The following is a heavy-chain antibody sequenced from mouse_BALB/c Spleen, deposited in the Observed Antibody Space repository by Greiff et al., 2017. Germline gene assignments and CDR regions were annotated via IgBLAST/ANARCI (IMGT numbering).Heavy chain of an antibody. D-gene: IGHD2-3*01. Sequence: DVKLVESGGGLVQPGGSRKLSCAASGFTFSSFGMHWVRQAPEKGLEWVAYISSGSSTIYYADTVKGRFTISRDNPKNTLFLQMTSLRSEDTAMYYCARGDGFPAWFAYWGQGTLVTVSA. CDR1: GFTFSSFG. CDR3: ARGDGFPAWFAY. CDR2: ISSGSSTI. J-gene: IGHJ3*01. V-gene: IGHV5-17*02.